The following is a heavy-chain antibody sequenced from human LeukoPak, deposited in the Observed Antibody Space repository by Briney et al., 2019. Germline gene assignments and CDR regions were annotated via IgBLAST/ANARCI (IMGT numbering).Heavy chain of an antibody. D-gene: IGHD3-22*01. CDR3: ARDWSFDSDDYYLYGFDI. CDR2: IRQDGSER. CDR1: GFSFNSYW. J-gene: IGHJ3*02. Sequence: GGSLRLSCAASGFSFNSYWMSWVRQAPGTGLEWVANIRQDGSERYYADSLKGRFTISRDNAKNSLYLQMNSLRAEDTAMYYCARDWSFDSDDYYLYGFDIWGQGTRVTVSS. V-gene: IGHV3-7*01.